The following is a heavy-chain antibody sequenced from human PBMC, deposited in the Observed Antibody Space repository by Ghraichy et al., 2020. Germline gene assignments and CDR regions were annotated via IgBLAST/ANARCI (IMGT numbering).Heavy chain of an antibody. CDR2: ISAHSGDS. Sequence: ASVKVSCKASGYTFTSYGISWVRQAPGQGLEWMGWISAHSGDSNYVQKFQGRVTMTIDTSTSTAYMELRSLQSDDTAVYYCAREVLGVRFWGSEYWGQGTLVTVSS. D-gene: IGHD3-3*01. CDR3: AREVLGVRFWGSEY. V-gene: IGHV1-18*01. CDR1: GYTFTSYG. J-gene: IGHJ4*02.